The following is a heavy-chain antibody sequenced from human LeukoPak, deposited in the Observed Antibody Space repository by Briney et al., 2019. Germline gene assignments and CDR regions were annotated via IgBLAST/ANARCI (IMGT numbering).Heavy chain of an antibody. CDR2: IIPIFGIA. D-gene: IGHD2-21*01. V-gene: IGHV1-69*13. Sequence: ASVKVSCKASGGTFSSYAISWVRQAPGQGLEWMGGIIPIFGIANYAQKFQGRVTITADESTSTAYMELSSLRSEDTAVYYCARRVNRAQFDPWGQGTLVTVSS. J-gene: IGHJ5*02. CDR3: ARRVNRAQFDP. CDR1: GGTFSSYA.